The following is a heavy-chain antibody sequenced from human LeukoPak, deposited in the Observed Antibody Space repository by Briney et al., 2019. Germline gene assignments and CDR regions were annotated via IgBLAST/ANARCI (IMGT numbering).Heavy chain of an antibody. J-gene: IGHJ4*01. CDR3: ARDAQRGFDYSNSLRY. CDR1: GFIFSHYG. V-gene: IGHV3-33*01. D-gene: IGHD4-11*01. CDR2: IWSDGSNR. Sequence: GRSLRLSCAASGFIFSHYGMHWVRQAPGKVLEWVAVIWSDGSNRFYAGSVNGRFTIFRDNAQNTVFLQMNSLRAEDTAMYYCARDAQRGFDYSNSLRYWGHGTLVTVSS.